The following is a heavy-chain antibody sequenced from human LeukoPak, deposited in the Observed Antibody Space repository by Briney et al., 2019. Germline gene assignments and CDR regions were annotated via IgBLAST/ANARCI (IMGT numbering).Heavy chain of an antibody. D-gene: IGHD1-26*01. Sequence: RPGGSLRLFCVASGLTFDDYGMSWVRQAPGKGLEWVSGINWNGGTTTYADSVKGRFTISRDNAKNSLYLQMNSLRVEDTAFYYCARNSGANVYTYSFQYWGRGTLVTVSS. CDR1: GLTFDDYG. CDR3: ARNSGANVYTYSFQY. CDR2: INWNGGTT. J-gene: IGHJ4*02. V-gene: IGHV3-20*04.